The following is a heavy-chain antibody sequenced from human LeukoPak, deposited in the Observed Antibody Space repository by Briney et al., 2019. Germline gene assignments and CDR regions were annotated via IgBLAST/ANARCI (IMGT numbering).Heavy chain of an antibody. CDR1: GGSISSYY. V-gene: IGHV4-59*01. Sequence: SETLSFTCTVSGGSISSYYWSWIRQPPGKGLEWIGYIYYSGSTNYNPSLKSRVTISVDTSKNQFSLKLSSVTAADTAVYYCARASSLVHFDYWGQGTLVTVSS. CDR2: IYYSGST. D-gene: IGHD2-15*01. CDR3: ARASSLVHFDY. J-gene: IGHJ4*02.